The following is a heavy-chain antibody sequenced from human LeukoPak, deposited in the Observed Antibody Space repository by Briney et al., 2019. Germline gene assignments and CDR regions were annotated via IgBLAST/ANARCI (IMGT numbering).Heavy chain of an antibody. V-gene: IGHV3-72*01. CDR3: VRGYNSFDY. CDR1: GFTFSDHY. D-gene: IGHD3-22*01. Sequence: PGGSLRLSCATSGFTFSDHYLDWVRQAPGKGLVWVGRSRIKADGYITQYAASVKDRFTISRDDTKASLYLQMNNLSTEDTAVYYCVRGYNSFDYWGQGTLVTVSS. J-gene: IGHJ4*02. CDR2: SRIKADGYIT.